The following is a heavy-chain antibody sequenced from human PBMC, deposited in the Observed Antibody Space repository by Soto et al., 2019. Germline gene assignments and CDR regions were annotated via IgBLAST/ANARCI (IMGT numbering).Heavy chain of an antibody. V-gene: IGHV4-31*03. CDR3: ARTTTVTTIDY. J-gene: IGHJ4*02. CDR2: IFHSGST. Sequence: PSETLSLTCTVSGGSISSGGYYWTWIRQHPGKGLEWIGNIFHSGSTYYNPSLKSRLTISIDTSKNQFSLKLSSVTAADTAVYFCARTTTVTTIDYWGQGTLVTVSS. D-gene: IGHD4-17*01. CDR1: GGSISSGGYY.